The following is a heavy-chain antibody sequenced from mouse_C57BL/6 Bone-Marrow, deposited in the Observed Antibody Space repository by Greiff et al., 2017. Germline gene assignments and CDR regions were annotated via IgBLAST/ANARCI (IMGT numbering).Heavy chain of an antibody. Sequence: QVQLRQSGAELVRPGASVTLSCKASGYTFTDYEMHWVKQTPVHGLEWIGAIDPETGGTAYNQKFKGKAILTADKSSSTAYMELRSLTSEDSAVYYCTRPRYYGSSSWFAYWGQGTLVTVSA. CDR3: TRPRYYGSSSWFAY. CDR2: IDPETGGT. CDR1: GYTFTDYE. D-gene: IGHD1-1*01. J-gene: IGHJ3*01. V-gene: IGHV1-15*01.